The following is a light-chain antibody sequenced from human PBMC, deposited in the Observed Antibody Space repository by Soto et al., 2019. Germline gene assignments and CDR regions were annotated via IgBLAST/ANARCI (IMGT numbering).Light chain of an antibody. J-gene: IGKJ5*01. CDR2: GAS. V-gene: IGKV3-20*01. Sequence: EIVLTQSPCTLSLSPGERATLSCRASQSVSSSYLAWYQQKPGQAPRLLIYGASSRATGIPDRFSGSGSGTNFTLTISSLEPEDFAVYYCQQYGSSPPLTFGQGTRLEIK. CDR1: QSVSSSY. CDR3: QQYGSSPPLT.